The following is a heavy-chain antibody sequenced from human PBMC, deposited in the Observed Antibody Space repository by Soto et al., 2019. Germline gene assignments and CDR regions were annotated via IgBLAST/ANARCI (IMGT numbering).Heavy chain of an antibody. J-gene: IGHJ4*02. Sequence: SETLSLTCAVSGGSISSGGSSWTWIRHPPGKGLEWIGYIYHSGSTYYNPSLKSRVTISVDRSKNQFSLKLTSVTAADTAVYYCARGAVVNFDSWGQGTLVTVS. CDR2: IYHSGST. D-gene: IGHD3-22*01. V-gene: IGHV4-30-2*01. CDR3: ARGAVVNFDS. CDR1: GGSISSGGSS.